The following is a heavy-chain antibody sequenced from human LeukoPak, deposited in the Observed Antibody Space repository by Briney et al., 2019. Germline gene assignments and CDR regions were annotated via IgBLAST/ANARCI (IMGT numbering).Heavy chain of an antibody. Sequence: ASVKVSCKASGGTFSSYAISWVRQAPGQGLEWMGGVIPIFGTANYAQKFQGRVTITAEKSTSTAYMELSSLSSEDTAVYYCARGFLWELPRYCAFDIWGQGTMVTVSS. V-gene: IGHV1-69*06. CDR3: ARGFLWELPRYCAFDI. J-gene: IGHJ3*02. CDR1: GGTFSSYA. CDR2: VIPIFGTA. D-gene: IGHD1-26*01.